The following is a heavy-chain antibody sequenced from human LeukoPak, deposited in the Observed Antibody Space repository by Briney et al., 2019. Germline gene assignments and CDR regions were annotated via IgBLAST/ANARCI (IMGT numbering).Heavy chain of an antibody. CDR1: GGSISSYY. D-gene: IGHD6-13*01. CDR2: IYSSGTT. J-gene: IGHJ6*02. CDR3: ARVSPIPAAGSSYYFAMDV. V-gene: IGHV4-4*07. Sequence: PSETLSLTCTVSGGSISSYYWSWIRRPAAKGLEWIGRIYSSGTTTYNPSFKSRVTMSLDTSNNQLSLKLTSVTAADTAVYYCARVSPIPAAGSSYYFAMDVWGQGTTVTVSS.